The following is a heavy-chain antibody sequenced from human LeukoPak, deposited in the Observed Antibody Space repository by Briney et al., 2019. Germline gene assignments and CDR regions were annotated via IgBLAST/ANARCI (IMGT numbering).Heavy chain of an antibody. V-gene: IGHV3-33*01. D-gene: IGHD2-21*02. Sequence: GRSLRLSCAASGFTFSSYGMHWVRQAPGKGLEWVAVIWYDGSNKYYADSVKGRFTISRDNSKNTLYLQMNSLRAEDTAVYYCAGPGDPAYYFDYWGQGTLVTVSS. CDR2: IWYDGSNK. J-gene: IGHJ4*02. CDR1: GFTFSSYG. CDR3: AGPGDPAYYFDY.